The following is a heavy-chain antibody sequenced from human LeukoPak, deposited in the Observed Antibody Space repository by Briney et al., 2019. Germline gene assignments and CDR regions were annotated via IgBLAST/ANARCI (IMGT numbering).Heavy chain of an antibody. CDR2: INPSGGSR. CDR1: GYTFTSYY. V-gene: IGHV1-46*01. Sequence: ASVKVAFTASGYTFTSYYMLWVRQGPGQGLEWMGIINPSGGSRSYAQKFQGRVTMTRDTSTNTVYMQLSSLRSEDTAVFYCVRGASSIAALNPFWYFDLWGNRTLVTVSS. D-gene: IGHD6-6*01. CDR3: VRGASSIAALNPFWYFDL. J-gene: IGHJ2*01.